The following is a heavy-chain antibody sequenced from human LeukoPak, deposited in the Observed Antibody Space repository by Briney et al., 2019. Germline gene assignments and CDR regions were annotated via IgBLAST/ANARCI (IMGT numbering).Heavy chain of an antibody. CDR1: GGTFSSYA. Sequence: GASVKVSCKASGGTFSSYAISWVRQAPGQGLEWMGGIIPIFGTANYAQKFQGRVTITTDESTSTAYMELSSLRSEDTAVYYCAMSHRVYYYYMDVWGKGTTVTVSS. J-gene: IGHJ6*03. CDR3: AMSHRVYYYYMDV. CDR2: IIPIFGTA. V-gene: IGHV1-69*05.